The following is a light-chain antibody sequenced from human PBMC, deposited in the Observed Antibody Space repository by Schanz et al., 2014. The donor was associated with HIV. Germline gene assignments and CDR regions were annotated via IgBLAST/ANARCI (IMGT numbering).Light chain of an antibody. J-gene: IGLJ1*01. Sequence: QSALTQPPSASGSPGQSVTISCTGTSSDVGGYNYVSWYQQHPGKAPKLMIYEVSKRPSGVPDRFSGSKSGNTASLTVSGLQAEDEADYYCQSYDSSLSAPYVFGTGTKLTVL. CDR1: SSDVGGYNY. CDR2: EVS. V-gene: IGLV2-8*01. CDR3: QSYDSSLSAPYV.